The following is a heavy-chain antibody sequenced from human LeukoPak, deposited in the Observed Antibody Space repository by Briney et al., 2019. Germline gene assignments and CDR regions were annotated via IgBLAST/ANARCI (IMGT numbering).Heavy chain of an antibody. CDR3: ARDNTYDRSALRFLASY. D-gene: IGHD3-3*01. CDR2: ISSSSGYI. J-gene: IGHJ4*02. CDR1: GFTFSSYS. Sequence: KPGGSLRLSCAASGFTFSSYSMNWVRQAPGKGLEWVSSISSSSGYIYYADSVKGRFTISRDNAKNSLYLQMNSLRAEDTAVYYCARDNTYDRSALRFLASYWGQGTLVTVSS. V-gene: IGHV3-21*01.